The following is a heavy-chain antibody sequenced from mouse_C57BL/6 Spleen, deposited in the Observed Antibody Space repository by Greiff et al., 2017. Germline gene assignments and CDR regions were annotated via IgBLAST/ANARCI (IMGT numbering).Heavy chain of an antibody. Sequence: VQGVESGAELARPGASVKLSCKASGYTFTSYGISWVKQRTGQGLEWIGEIYPRSGNTYYNEKFKGKATLTADKSSSTAYMELRSLTSEDSAVYFCARFDYDRGYAMDYWGQGTSVTVSS. V-gene: IGHV1-81*01. J-gene: IGHJ4*01. CDR2: IYPRSGNT. CDR1: GYTFTSYG. D-gene: IGHD2-4*01. CDR3: ARFDYDRGYAMDY.